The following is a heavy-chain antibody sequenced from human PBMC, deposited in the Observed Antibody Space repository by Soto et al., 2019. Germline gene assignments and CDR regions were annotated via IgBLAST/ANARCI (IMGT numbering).Heavy chain of an antibody. V-gene: IGHV1-69*13. D-gene: IGHD3-22*01. Sequence: SVKVSCKASGGTFSSYAISWVRQAPGQGLEWMGGIIPIFGTANYAQKFQGRVTITADESTSTAYMELSSLRSEDTAVYYCTWENYYDSSGYPTAWGQGTLVTVSS. CDR1: GGTFSSYA. J-gene: IGHJ5*02. CDR3: TWENYYDSSGYPTA. CDR2: IIPIFGTA.